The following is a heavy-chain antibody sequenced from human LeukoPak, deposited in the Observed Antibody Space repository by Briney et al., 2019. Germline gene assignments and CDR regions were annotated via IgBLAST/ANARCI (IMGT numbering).Heavy chain of an antibody. V-gene: IGHV3-23*01. J-gene: IGHJ4*02. CDR1: GFTFGTYA. CDR2: IIGSGRST. D-gene: IGHD1-14*01. CDR3: ARDGMGGNRIGYYFDY. Sequence: PGGSLRLSCAASGFTFGTYAMSWVRQAPGPGLEWVSGIIGSGRSTYYADSVKGRFTISRDNAKNSLYLQMNSLRAEETAVYYCARDGMGGNRIGYYFDYWGQGTLVTVSS.